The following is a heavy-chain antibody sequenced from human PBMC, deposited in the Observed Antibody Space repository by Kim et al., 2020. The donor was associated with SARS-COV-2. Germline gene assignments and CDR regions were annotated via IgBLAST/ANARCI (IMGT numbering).Heavy chain of an antibody. CDR1: GLTFGDYA. D-gene: IGHD3-3*01. V-gene: IGHV3-9*01. J-gene: IGHJ4*02. CDR2: ISWNSGSI. CDR3: AKDHKLRFLEWLSFGGYFDY. Sequence: GGSLRLSCAASGLTFGDYAMHWVRQAPGKGLEWVSGISWNSGSIGYADSVKGRFTISRDNAKNSLYLQMNSLRAEDTALYYCAKDHKLRFLEWLSFGGYFDYWGQGTLVTVSS.